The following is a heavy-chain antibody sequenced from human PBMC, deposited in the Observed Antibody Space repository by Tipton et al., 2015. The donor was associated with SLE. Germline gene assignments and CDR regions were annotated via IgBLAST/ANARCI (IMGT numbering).Heavy chain of an antibody. D-gene: IGHD1-26*01. CDR1: GGTFSSYT. J-gene: IGHJ4*02. CDR2: IIPIFGTA. Sequence: QVQLVQSGAKVKKPGSSVKVSCKASGGTFSSYTINWVRQAPGQGLEWMGGIIPIFGTANYAQKFQDRVTITTDESTSTAYMELSSLRSEDTAVYYCARGWTEVGATPSPYVYWGQGTLVTVSS. V-gene: IGHV1-69*01. CDR3: ARGWTEVGATPSPYVY.